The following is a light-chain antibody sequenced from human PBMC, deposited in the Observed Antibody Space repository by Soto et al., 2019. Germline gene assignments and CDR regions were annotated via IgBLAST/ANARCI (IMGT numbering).Light chain of an antibody. V-gene: IGKV1-9*01. CDR3: KQYNSYST. Sequence: QLTQSSSSVAESLLAIVTITGRASQVISRFLAWYQQKPGKAPKLLIYAASTLQSGVPSRFSGSGSGTEFTLTISSLQPDDFATYYCKQYNSYSTCGQGTKGAIK. J-gene: IGKJ1*01. CDR2: AAS. CDR1: QVISRF.